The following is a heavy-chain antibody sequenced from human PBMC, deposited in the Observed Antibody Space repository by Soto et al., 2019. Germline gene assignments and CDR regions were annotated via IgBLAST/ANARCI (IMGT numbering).Heavy chain of an antibody. CDR1: GFTVSSNY. Sequence: GGSLRLSCAASGFTVSSNYMSWVRQAPGKGLEWVSVIYSGGSTYYADSVKGRFTISRDNSKNTLYLQMNSLRAEDTAVYYCARAPYGSGSYYYYYMDVWGKGTTVTVSS. CDR3: ARAPYGSGSYYYYYMDV. J-gene: IGHJ6*03. CDR2: IYSGGST. V-gene: IGHV3-66*01. D-gene: IGHD3-10*01.